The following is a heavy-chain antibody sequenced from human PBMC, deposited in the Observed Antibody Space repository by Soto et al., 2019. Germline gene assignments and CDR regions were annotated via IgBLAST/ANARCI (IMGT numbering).Heavy chain of an antibody. J-gene: IGHJ4*02. CDR3: ARTWIRFGPNDY. D-gene: IGHD3-16*01. V-gene: IGHV3-30*03. CDR1: GFTFSNNA. CDR2: ISYDASEI. Sequence: QVHLVESGGGVVQSGRPLRLSCVGSGFTFSNNAMHWVCQAPGKGLEWVAFISYDASEIFYADSVKGRFTISRDNPKKSVYLQMNSLRVEDTAIYYCARTWIRFGPNDYWGQGAPVTVSS.